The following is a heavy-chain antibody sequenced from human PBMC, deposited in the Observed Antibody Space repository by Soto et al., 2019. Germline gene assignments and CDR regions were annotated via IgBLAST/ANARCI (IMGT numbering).Heavy chain of an antibody. D-gene: IGHD3-10*01. CDR2: ISWNSASV. V-gene: IGHV3-9*01. J-gene: IGHJ4*01. CDR1: GFTFDDYA. CDR3: GKDMGDMVRAGDH. Sequence: SLRLSCEASGFTFDDYAVHWVRQAPGKGLEWVSGISWNSASVGYADSVQGRFTISRDNAKNSLYLDMNSLKLEDTALYYCGKDMGDMVRAGDHWGHGTPVTVSS.